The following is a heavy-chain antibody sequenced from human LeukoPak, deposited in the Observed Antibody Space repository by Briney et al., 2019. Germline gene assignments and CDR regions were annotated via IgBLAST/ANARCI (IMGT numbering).Heavy chain of an antibody. CDR1: GFTFSSYA. Sequence: GGSLRLSCAASGFTFSSYAMSWVRQAPGKGLEWVSVIYSGGSTYYADSVKGRFTISRDNSKNTLYLQMNSLRAEDTAVYYCARVWGEQQLVFDYWGQGTLVTVSS. CDR2: IYSGGST. J-gene: IGHJ4*02. CDR3: ARVWGEQQLVFDY. D-gene: IGHD6-13*01. V-gene: IGHV3-66*01.